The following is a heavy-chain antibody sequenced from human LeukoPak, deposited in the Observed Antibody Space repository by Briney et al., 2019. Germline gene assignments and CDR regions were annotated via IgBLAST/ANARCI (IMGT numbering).Heavy chain of an antibody. D-gene: IGHD1-7*01. CDR3: ARVPPGTTRGLNAFDI. CDR1: GYTFTGYY. J-gene: IGHJ3*02. Sequence: ASVKVSCKASGYTFTGYYMHWVRQAPGQGLEWKGRISPNSGGTNYAQKFQGRVTMTRDTSISTAYMELSRLRSDDTAVYYCARVPPGTTRGLNAFDIWGQGTMVTVSS. V-gene: IGHV1-2*06. CDR2: ISPNSGGT.